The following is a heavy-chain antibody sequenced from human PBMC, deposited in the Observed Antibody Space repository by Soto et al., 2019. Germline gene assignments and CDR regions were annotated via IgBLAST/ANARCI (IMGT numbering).Heavy chain of an antibody. J-gene: IGHJ4*02. CDR1: GFTFSSYG. Sequence: GGSLRLSCAASGFTFSSYGMHWVRQAPGKGLEWVAVISHDGSNKYYADSVKGRFTISRDNSKNTLDLQMSSLRVEDTAVYYCARDANHAFSSSWVLDFWGQGTPVTVSS. CDR3: ARDANHAFSSSWVLDF. D-gene: IGHD6-13*01. CDR2: ISHDGSNK. V-gene: IGHV3-30*03.